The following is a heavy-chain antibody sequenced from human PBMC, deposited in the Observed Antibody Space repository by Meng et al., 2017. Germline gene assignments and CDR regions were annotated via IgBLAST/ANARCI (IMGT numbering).Heavy chain of an antibody. D-gene: IGHD6-13*01. CDR2: INSNSDGGTT. J-gene: IGHJ4*02. V-gene: IGHV3-15*01. CDR3: ATGAAAADH. CDR1: GFTFSNAW. Sequence: LVESGGGVVTPGGSLRLSSGASGFTFSNAWMSWVRQAPGKGLEWVGRINSNSDGGTTDYAAPVKGRFTISKDDSKNTLYLQMNSLITEDTAVYFCATGAAAADHWGQGTLVTVSS.